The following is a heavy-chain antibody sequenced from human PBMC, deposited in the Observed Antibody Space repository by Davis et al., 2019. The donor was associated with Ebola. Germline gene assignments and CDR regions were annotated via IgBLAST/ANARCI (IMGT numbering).Heavy chain of an antibody. CDR3: AKESIAGYYGLDV. J-gene: IGHJ6*02. V-gene: IGHV3-30*04. CDR2: ISYDGSKK. D-gene: IGHD6-6*01. CDR1: GFTFSSYA. Sequence: GESLKISCAASGFTFSSYAMHWVRQAPGKGLEWVAVISYDGSKKYYADSVKGRFTISRDNSKYSLSLQMNSLRTEDTALYYCAKESIAGYYGLDVWGQGTTVTVSS.